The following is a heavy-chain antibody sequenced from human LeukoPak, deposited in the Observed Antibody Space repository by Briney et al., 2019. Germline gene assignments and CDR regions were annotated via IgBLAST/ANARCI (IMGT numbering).Heavy chain of an antibody. J-gene: IGHJ4*02. Sequence: GGSLRLSCAASGFAFSSYAMHWVRQAPGKGLEYVSAISSNGGDTYYANSVKGRFTISRDNSKNTLYLQMGRVRTEDMAVYYCARAIHSSGYPPVDYWGQGTLVTVSS. CDR1: GFAFSSYA. D-gene: IGHD3-22*01. CDR3: ARAIHSSGYPPVDY. CDR2: ISSNGGDT. V-gene: IGHV3-64*01.